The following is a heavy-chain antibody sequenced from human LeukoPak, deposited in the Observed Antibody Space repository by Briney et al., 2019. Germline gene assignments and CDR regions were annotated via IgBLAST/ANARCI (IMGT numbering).Heavy chain of an antibody. CDR3: ARWDWGSPGAFDI. J-gene: IGHJ3*02. V-gene: IGHV3-66*01. Sequence: GGSLRLSCAASGFTFSSYSMNWVRQAPGKGLEWVSVIYRGGRTDYADSVEGRFTISRDKSKNALYLQMNSLRAEDTAVYYCARWDWGSPGAFDIWGQGTMVTVSS. CDR2: IYRGGRT. D-gene: IGHD3/OR15-3a*01. CDR1: GFTFSSYS.